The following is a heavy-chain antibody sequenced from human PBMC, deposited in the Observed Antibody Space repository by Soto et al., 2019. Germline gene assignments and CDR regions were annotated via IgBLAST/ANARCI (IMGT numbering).Heavy chain of an antibody. CDR1: GNTFNTFA. V-gene: IGHV1-3*01. Sequence: QVHFVQSGAEVKKPGASVRVSCKASGNTFNTFAIHWVRQAPGQRLEWMGWINAGDGSTRYSQNFQGRVTITRDTSASTAYMALSSLTSEDTAVYFCAGEIWGSYHPGDNWGQGTLLTVSS. CDR3: AGEIWGSYHPGDN. CDR2: INAGDGST. J-gene: IGHJ4*02. D-gene: IGHD3-16*02.